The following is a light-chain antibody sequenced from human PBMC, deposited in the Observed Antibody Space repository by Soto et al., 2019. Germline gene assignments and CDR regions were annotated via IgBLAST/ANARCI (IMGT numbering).Light chain of an antibody. CDR1: SSDVGGYNY. CDR2: DVT. V-gene: IGLV2-11*01. J-gene: IGLJ2*01. Sequence: QSALTQPRSVSGSPGQSVTISCTGTSSDVGGYNYVSWYQHHPGTAPKLLIYDVTKRPSGVPDRFYGSRSGNTASLTISGLQAEDEAEYHCCSYAGSSTLVFGGGTKLTVL. CDR3: CSYAGSSTLV.